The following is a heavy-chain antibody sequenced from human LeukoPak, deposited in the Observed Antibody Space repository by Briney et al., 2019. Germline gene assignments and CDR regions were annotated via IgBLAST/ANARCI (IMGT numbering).Heavy chain of an antibody. D-gene: IGHD6-19*01. CDR3: ARGSGWYGGGYWFDP. V-gene: IGHV4-39*07. J-gene: IGHJ5*02. CDR2: INHSGST. Sequence: SETLSLTCTVSGASISSTTYYWSWIRQPPGKGLEWIGEINHSGSTNYNPSLKSPVTISVDTSKNQFSLKLSSVTAADTAVYYCARGSGWYGGGYWFDPWGQGTLVTVSS. CDR1: GASISSTTYY.